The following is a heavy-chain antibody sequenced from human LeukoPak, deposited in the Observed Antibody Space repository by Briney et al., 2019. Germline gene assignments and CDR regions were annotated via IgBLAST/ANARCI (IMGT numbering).Heavy chain of an antibody. CDR3: ARGSSVDS. Sequence: GGSLRLSCAASGFIFSDSWMHWVRQAPGKGLEWVANIKQDGSAKFYVDSVKGRFTISRDNVKISLYLQMNSLTAEDTAVYYCARGSSVDSWGQGTLVIVSS. J-gene: IGHJ5*01. CDR2: IKQDGSAK. V-gene: IGHV3-7*01. D-gene: IGHD6-6*01. CDR1: GFIFSDSW.